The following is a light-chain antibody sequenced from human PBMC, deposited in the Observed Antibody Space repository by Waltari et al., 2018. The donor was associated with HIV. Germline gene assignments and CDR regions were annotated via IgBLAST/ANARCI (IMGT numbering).Light chain of an antibody. CDR2: DTY. CDR3: SSFSSSGSVR. CDR1: TTDIGLLIT. J-gene: IGLJ3*02. V-gene: IGLV2-14*01. Sequence: QSALTQPVSVSGSPGLSITISCLGTTTDIGLLITVSWYRHQPDSPPQLIIFDTYRRPSGIPSRFSGSKSGTTASLTISGLQADDEGQYYCSSFSSSGSVRFGGGTKVTV.